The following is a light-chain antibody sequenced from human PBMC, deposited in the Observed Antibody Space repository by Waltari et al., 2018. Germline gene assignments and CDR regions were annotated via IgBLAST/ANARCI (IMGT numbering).Light chain of an antibody. CDR1: ALPDQY. Sequence: SSDLTQSPSVSVSPGQTARITCSGDALPDQYAFWYQQKPGQAPVLVIYKDIERPSGIPHRFSGPSSGTTVTLTISGVQAADEADYYCQSADSSGSLFGGGTKLTVL. CDR2: KDI. J-gene: IGLJ2*01. V-gene: IGLV3-25*03. CDR3: QSADSSGSL.